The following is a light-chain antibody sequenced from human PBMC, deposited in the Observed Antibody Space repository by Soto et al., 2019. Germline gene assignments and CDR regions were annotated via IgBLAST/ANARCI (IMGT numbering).Light chain of an antibody. J-gene: IGKJ5*01. CDR1: QSVSSNY. V-gene: IGKV3-20*01. CDR3: QQYGTSPIT. CDR2: GAS. Sequence: EIVLTQSPGTLSLSPGERATLSCRASQSVSSNYLAWYQQKPGQAPRLLMYGASSRATGIPDRFSGSGSGTDFTLTISRLEPEDFAVYYCQQYGTSPITFGQGTRLEIK.